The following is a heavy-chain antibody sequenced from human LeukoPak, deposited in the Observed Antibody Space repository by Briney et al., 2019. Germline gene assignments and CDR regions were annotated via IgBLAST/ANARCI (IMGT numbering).Heavy chain of an antibody. Sequence: AXVKVSCKASGYTFTSYGISWVRQAPGQGMEWMGWVSAYTGNTNYAKKLQGRVTISTDKSTSTAYLELRSLRSDDTAVYYCARAPGDIVVVPAAILDYWGQGTLVTVSS. J-gene: IGHJ4*02. CDR1: GYTFTSYG. CDR2: VSAYTGNT. D-gene: IGHD2-2*01. CDR3: ARAPGDIVVVPAAILDY. V-gene: IGHV1-18*01.